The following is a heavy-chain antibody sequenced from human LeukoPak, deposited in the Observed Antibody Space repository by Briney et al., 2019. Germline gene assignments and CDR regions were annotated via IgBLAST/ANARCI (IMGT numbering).Heavy chain of an antibody. CDR3: ARCGPHSRSYQRSNY. CDR2: INPSGGST. Sequence: ASVKVSCKASGYTFTSYYMHWVRQAAGQGLEWMGVINPSGGSTSSAQQFQGRVPLPRDPSPSTVYMELSSLRSEDTAVYYCARCGPHSRSYQRSNYWAQGTLVTVPS. J-gene: IGHJ4*02. V-gene: IGHV1-46*01. D-gene: IGHD1-26*01. CDR1: GYTFTSYY.